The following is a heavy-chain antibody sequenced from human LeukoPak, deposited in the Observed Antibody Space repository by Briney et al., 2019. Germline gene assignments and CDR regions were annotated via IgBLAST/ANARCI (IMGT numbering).Heavy chain of an antibody. CDR3: ARLPSYYHGVDV. CDR2: IYPADSDA. V-gene: IGHV5-51*01. CDR1: GYDFSTYW. Sequence: GESLKISCRCSGYDFSTYWIGWVRQTPGKGLEWMGMIYPADSDARYSPSFQGRVTISVDSSSNTAFLQWGRLRASDTAIYYCARLPSYYHGVDVWGQGTTVTVSS. J-gene: IGHJ6*02.